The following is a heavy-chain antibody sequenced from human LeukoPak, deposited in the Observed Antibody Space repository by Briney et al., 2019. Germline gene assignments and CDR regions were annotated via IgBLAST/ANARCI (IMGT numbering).Heavy chain of an antibody. CDR1: GFTFSSYS. CDR3: AKLVVSPSYFDY. Sequence: GGSLRLSCAASGFTFSSYSMNWVRQAPGKGLEWVSAISGSGGSTYYADSVKGRFTISRDNSKNTLYLQMNSLRAEDTAVYYCAKLVVSPSYFDYWGQGTLVTVSS. CDR2: ISGSGGST. J-gene: IGHJ4*02. D-gene: IGHD3-22*01. V-gene: IGHV3-23*01.